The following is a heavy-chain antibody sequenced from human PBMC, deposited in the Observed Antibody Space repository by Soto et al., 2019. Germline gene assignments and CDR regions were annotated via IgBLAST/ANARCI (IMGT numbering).Heavy chain of an antibody. V-gene: IGHV3-23*01. CDR1: GFTFSFYP. D-gene: IGHD3-16*01. J-gene: IGHJ4*02. Sequence: EVLLLESGGGLVQPGGSLRLSCAASGFTFSFYPMSWFRQAPGKSLEWVSGISSTAGTIYYADPVKGRFTISRDNSNNTLYLQMDSLRPEDTAVYYCANWGKSGSDFWGQGTLVTVSS. CDR3: ANWGKSGSDF. CDR2: ISSTAGTI.